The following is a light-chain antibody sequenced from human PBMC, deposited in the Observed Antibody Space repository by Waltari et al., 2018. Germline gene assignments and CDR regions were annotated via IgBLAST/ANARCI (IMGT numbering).Light chain of an antibody. CDR1: NSNIGARHD. CDR2: RDN. J-gene: IGLJ3*02. V-gene: IGLV1-40*01. Sequence: QSVLTQPPSVSGAPGQRATISCPGSNSNIGARHDVHWYQQVPGEAPRLLIYRDNNRPSGVPDRFSGSKSGTSASLAITGLQPEDEADYYCQSYDSSLSGVLFGGGTKLTVL. CDR3: QSYDSSLSGVL.